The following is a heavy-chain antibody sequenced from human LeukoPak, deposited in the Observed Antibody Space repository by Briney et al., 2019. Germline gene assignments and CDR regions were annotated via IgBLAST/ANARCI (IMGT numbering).Heavy chain of an antibody. CDR2: INPNSGGT. Sequence: ASVKVSCKASGYTFTGYYMHWVRQAPGQGLEWMGWINPNSGGTNYAQKFQGRVTMTTDTSTSTAYMELRSLRSDDTAVYYCARPAPGGIAAADDAFDIWGQGTMVTVSS. CDR1: GYTFTGYY. D-gene: IGHD6-13*01. CDR3: ARPAPGGIAAADDAFDI. J-gene: IGHJ3*02. V-gene: IGHV1-2*02.